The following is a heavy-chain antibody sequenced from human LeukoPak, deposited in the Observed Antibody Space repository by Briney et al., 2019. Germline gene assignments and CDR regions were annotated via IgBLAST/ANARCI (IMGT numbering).Heavy chain of an antibody. D-gene: IGHD2-2*01. CDR3: ARALRSCSSTSCKPGAFDI. J-gene: IGHJ3*02. Sequence: SEALSLTCTVSGGSISSSSYYWSWIRQHPGKGLEWIGYVYYSGSTYYNPSLKSRVTISVDTSKNQFSLKLSSVTAADTAVYYCARALRSCSSTSCKPGAFDIWGQGTMVTVSS. V-gene: IGHV4-31*03. CDR1: GGSISSSSYY. CDR2: VYYSGST.